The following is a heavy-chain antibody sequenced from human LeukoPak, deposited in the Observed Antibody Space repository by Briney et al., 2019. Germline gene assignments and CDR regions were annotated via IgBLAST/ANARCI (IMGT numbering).Heavy chain of an antibody. CDR3: ASLGPDY. V-gene: IGHV3-7*03. Sequence: GGSLRLSCAASGFIFSDHWMSWVRQAPGKGLEWVANIKKDGSEKYYVDSVKGRFTMSRDNAKNSLYLQMNSPRAEDTAVYYCASLGPDYWGQGTLVTVSS. CDR2: IKKDGSEK. J-gene: IGHJ4*02. D-gene: IGHD3-10*01. CDR1: GFIFSDHW.